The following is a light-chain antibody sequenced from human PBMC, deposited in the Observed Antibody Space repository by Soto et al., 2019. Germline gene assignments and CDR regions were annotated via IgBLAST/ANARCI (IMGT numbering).Light chain of an antibody. CDR1: QTIRSD. Sequence: DIQMTQSPSSLSASIGDRVTITCRASQTIRSDLNWYQQKQGKAPKLLIYGASSLQSGVPSRFSGSGSGTDFTLTISSLQPEDFGTYYCQQSYSTPRTFGQGTKVEIK. V-gene: IGKV1-39*01. CDR2: GAS. J-gene: IGKJ1*01. CDR3: QQSYSTPRT.